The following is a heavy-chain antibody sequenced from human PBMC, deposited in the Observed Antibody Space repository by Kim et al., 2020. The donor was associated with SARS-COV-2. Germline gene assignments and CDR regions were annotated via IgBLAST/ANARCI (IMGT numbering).Heavy chain of an antibody. CDR2: INHSGST. D-gene: IGHD4-17*01. CDR1: GGSFSGYY. Sequence: SETLSLTCAVYGGSFSGYYWSWIRQPPGKGLEWIGEINHSGSTNYNPSLKSRVTISVDTSKNQFSLKLSSVTAADTAVYYCARPNTVTTYYAFDIWGQGTMVTVSS. J-gene: IGHJ3*02. CDR3: ARPNTVTTYYAFDI. V-gene: IGHV4-34*01.